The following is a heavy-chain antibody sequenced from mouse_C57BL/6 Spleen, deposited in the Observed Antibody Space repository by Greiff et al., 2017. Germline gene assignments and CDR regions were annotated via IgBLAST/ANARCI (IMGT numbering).Heavy chain of an antibody. Sequence: QVQLKESGPELVKPGASVKISCKASGYAFSSSWMNWVKQRPGKGLEWIGRIYPGDGDTNYNGKFKGKATLTADKSSSTAYMQLSSLTSEDSAVYFCARGNYEFAYWGQGTLVTVSA. V-gene: IGHV1-82*01. CDR1: GYAFSSSW. J-gene: IGHJ3*01. CDR3: ARGNYEFAY. CDR2: IYPGDGDT. D-gene: IGHD2-1*01.